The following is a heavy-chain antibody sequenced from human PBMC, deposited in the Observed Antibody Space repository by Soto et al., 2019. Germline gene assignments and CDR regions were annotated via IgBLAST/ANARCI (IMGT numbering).Heavy chain of an antibody. J-gene: IGHJ5*02. CDR2: CSFSGST. Sequence: XETLSVSCTVSGASVSSSRYSWGWIRQPPGKGLEWIVSCSFSGSTSYNPSLKGRVTISADTSKNQFSLNLSPVTAADTAVYYCASSSFCSDNFFRNLDAWGQGTLVTFSS. V-gene: IGHV4-61*05. CDR1: GASVSSSRYS. D-gene: IGHD2-15*01. CDR3: ASSSFCSDNFFRNLDA.